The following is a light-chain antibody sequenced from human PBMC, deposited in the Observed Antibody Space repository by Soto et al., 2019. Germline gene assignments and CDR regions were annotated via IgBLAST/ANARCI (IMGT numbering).Light chain of an antibody. Sequence: QSVLTQPLSVSVAPGQRVTISCTGSSANIGAAYNVDWYQHLPGTAPKLLIYGNNNRPSGVPARFSGSKSGTSASLAIAGLQAEDEGDYYCQSYDSSLSGYVFGTGTKVTVL. CDR2: GNN. V-gene: IGLV1-40*01. CDR1: SANIGAAYN. J-gene: IGLJ1*01. CDR3: QSYDSSLSGYV.